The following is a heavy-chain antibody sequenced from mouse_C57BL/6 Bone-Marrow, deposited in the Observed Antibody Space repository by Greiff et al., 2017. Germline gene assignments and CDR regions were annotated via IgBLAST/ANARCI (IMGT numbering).Heavy chain of an antibody. J-gene: IGHJ3*01. D-gene: IGHD2-4*01. Sequence: EVHLVESGGDLVKPGGSLKLSCAASGFTFSSYGMSWVRQTPDKRLEWVATISSGGSYTYYPDSVKGRFTISRDNAKNTLYLQMSSLKSEDTAMYYCARPPIYYDYPFAYWGQGTLVTVSA. V-gene: IGHV5-6*01. CDR2: ISSGGSYT. CDR1: GFTFSSYG. CDR3: ARPPIYYDYPFAY.